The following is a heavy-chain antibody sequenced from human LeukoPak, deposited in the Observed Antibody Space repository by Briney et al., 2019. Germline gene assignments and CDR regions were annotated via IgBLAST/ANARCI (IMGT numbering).Heavy chain of an antibody. D-gene: IGHD4-17*01. CDR2: INPNSGGT. Sequence: ASVKVSCTASGYTFTGYYMHWVRQAPGQGLEWMGWINPNSGGTNYAQKFQGRVTMTRDTSISTAYMELSRLRSDDTAVYYCARAGTTYGDYGSDYWGQGTLVTVSS. CDR3: ARAGTTYGDYGSDY. CDR1: GYTFTGYY. J-gene: IGHJ4*02. V-gene: IGHV1-2*02.